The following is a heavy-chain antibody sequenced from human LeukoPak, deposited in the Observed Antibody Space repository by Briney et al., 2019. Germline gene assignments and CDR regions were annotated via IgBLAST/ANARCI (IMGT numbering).Heavy chain of an antibody. CDR2: IKQDESEK. D-gene: IGHD2-2*01. CDR1: GFTFSSYW. V-gene: IGHV3-7*01. Sequence: GGSLRLSCAASGFTFSSYWMNWVRRAPGKGLEWVANIKQDESEKYYVDSVKGRFTISRDNAKNSLYLQMNNLRAEDTAVYYCARVLDSSTSSYQSLKYWGQGTLVTVSS. CDR3: ARVLDSSTSSYQSLKY. J-gene: IGHJ1*01.